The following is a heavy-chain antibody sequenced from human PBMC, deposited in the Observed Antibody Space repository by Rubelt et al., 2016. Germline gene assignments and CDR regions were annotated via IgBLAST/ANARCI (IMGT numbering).Heavy chain of an antibody. CDR2: ISGSGGGT. V-gene: IGHV3-23*01. CDR1: GFTFSSYA. J-gene: IGHJ4*02. CDR3: ARDRDSYGGNSADY. Sequence: EVQLLESGGGLVQPGGSLRLSCAASGFTFSSYAMSWVRQAPGKGLEWVSAISGSGGGTYYADSVKGRFTISRDNAKNTLYLQMNSLRAKDTAVYYCARDRDSYGGNSADYWGQGTLVTVSS. D-gene: IGHD4-23*01.